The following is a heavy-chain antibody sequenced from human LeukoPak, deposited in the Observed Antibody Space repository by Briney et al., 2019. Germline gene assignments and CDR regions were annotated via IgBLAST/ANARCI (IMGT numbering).Heavy chain of an antibody. Sequence: GGSLRLSCAASGFTFSSYAMSWVRQAPGKGLEWVSAISGSGGSTYYADSVKGRFTISRDNSKNTLYLQMNSLRAKDTAVYYCAKNIYLRLSPFDYWGQGTLVTVSP. V-gene: IGHV3-23*01. CDR1: GFTFSSYA. CDR2: ISGSGGST. CDR3: AKNIYLRLSPFDY. D-gene: IGHD2/OR15-2a*01. J-gene: IGHJ4*02.